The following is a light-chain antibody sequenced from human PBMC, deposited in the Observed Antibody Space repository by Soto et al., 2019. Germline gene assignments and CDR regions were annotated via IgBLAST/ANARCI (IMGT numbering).Light chain of an antibody. CDR2: GAS. V-gene: IGKV3-15*01. J-gene: IGKJ5*01. CDR3: QQYNNWPPFT. Sequence: EIVMTQSPATLSVSPGERATLSCRASQSVSSNLSWYQQKHAHAPRLLLYGASTRTTGITARFSGSGSWTEFTLTISSRQSEDFSVYYCQQYNNWPPFTFGQGTRLEIK. CDR1: QSVSSN.